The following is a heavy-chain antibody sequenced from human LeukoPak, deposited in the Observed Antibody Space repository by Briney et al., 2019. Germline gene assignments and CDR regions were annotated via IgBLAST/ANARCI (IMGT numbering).Heavy chain of an antibody. CDR2: ISGSGSTI. D-gene: IGHD2-2*01. CDR1: GFTFSTYA. V-gene: IGHV3-48*03. Sequence: GGSLRLSCAASGFTFSTYAMSWVRQAPGKGLEWVSYISGSGSTIYYADSVKGRFTISRDNAKNSLYLQMNSLRAEDTAVYYCAREDQDYFDYWGQGTLVTVSS. J-gene: IGHJ4*02. CDR3: AREDQDYFDY.